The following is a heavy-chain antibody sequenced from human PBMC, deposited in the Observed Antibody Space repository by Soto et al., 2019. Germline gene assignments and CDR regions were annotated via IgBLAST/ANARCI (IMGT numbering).Heavy chain of an antibody. V-gene: IGHV4-31*03. CDR3: ARDRMRGYDPYFDY. J-gene: IGHJ4*02. D-gene: IGHD5-12*01. Sequence: QVQLQESGPGLVKPSQTLSLTCTVSGGSISSGGHYWSWIRQHPGKGLEWIGYIDYSGSTYYNPSLKRRVTISVDTSKNQFSLQLSSVTAADTAVYYCARDRMRGYDPYFDYWGQGTLVTVSS. CDR1: GGSISSGGHY. CDR2: IDYSGST.